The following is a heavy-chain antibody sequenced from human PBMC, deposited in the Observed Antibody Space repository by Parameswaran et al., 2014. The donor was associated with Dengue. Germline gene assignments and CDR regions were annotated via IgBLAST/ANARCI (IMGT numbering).Heavy chain of an antibody. CDR2: INHSGST. V-gene: IGHV4-34*01. D-gene: IGHD3-22*01. CDR3: ARGRGGSSGYRSYYYYYYGMDV. Sequence: WIRQPQEGLEWIGEINHSGSTNYNPSLKSRVTISVDTSKNQFSLKLSSVTAADTAVYYCARGRGGSSGYRSYYYYYYGMDVWGQGTTVTVSS. J-gene: IGHJ6*02.